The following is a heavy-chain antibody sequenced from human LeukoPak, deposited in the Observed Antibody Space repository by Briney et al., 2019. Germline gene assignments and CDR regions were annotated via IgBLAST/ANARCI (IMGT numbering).Heavy chain of an antibody. CDR1: GYTFTGYY. CDR2: INPNSGGT. CDR3: ARRPAYYYDSSGVNDAFDI. D-gene: IGHD3-22*01. Sequence: ASVKVSCKASGYTFTGYYMHWVRQAPGQGLEWMGRINPNSGGTNYAQKFQGRVTMTRDTSISTAYMGLSRLRSDDTAVYYCARRPAYYYDSSGVNDAFDIWGQGTMVTVSS. J-gene: IGHJ3*02. V-gene: IGHV1-2*06.